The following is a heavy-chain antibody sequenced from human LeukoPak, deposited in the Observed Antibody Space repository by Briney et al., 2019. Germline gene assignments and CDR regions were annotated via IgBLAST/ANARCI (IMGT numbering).Heavy chain of an antibody. V-gene: IGHV3-74*01. D-gene: IGHD3-10*01. CDR3: ARDFYTSYYHSHGDYFDY. CDR1: GFTFSDKW. J-gene: IGHJ4*02. CDR2: ACITGSVI. Sequence: ASLRLSCEASGFTFSDKWMHWVRQTPAKGLMWVSRACITGSVINYADSVGGRFTSSRDNAKNTLYLQMNGLRDEDTAVYYCARDFYTSYYHSHGDYFDYWGQGTLVPVFS.